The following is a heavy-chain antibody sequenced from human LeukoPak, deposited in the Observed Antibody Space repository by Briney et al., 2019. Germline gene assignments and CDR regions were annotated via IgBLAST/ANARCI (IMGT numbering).Heavy chain of an antibody. CDR2: IYYSGTT. J-gene: IGHJ5*02. D-gene: IGHD6-25*01. CDR1: GGSISSYY. CDR3: ARDPGLRLFDP. Sequence: SEALSLTCTVSGGSISSYYWSWIRQPPGKGLEWIGYIYYSGTTNYNPSLKSRVTISVDTSKNQFPLKLSSVTAADTAVYYCARDPGLRLFDPWGQGTLVTVSS. V-gene: IGHV4-59*01.